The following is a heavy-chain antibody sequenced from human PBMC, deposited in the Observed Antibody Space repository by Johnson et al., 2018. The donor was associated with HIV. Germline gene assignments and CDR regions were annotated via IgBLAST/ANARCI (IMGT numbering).Heavy chain of an antibody. D-gene: IGHD1-26*01. CDR2: ISGDGSSS. V-gene: IGHV3-74*01. CDR1: GFTFSSYG. Sequence: VQLVESGGGVVQPGRSLRLSCAASGFTFSSYGMHWVRHVPGKGLMWVSRISGDGSSSSYADSVKGRFTISRDNAKNTLYLQLNSLRAEDTAVYYCAKDEALGWELDPDAFDIWGQGTMVTVSS. CDR3: AKDEALGWELDPDAFDI. J-gene: IGHJ3*02.